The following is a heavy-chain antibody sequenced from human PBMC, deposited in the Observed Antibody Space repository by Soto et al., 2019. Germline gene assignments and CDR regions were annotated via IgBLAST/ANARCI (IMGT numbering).Heavy chain of an antibody. J-gene: IGHJ6*03. Sequence: SETLSLTCTVSGASITSYDWSWIRQSSGKGLEWIGYIHYSGSTNYNPSLESRVTMSIDTSESQFSLRLRSVTAADTAVYYCARLDYYYSLDVWGKGTAVTVSS. CDR2: IHYSGST. CDR1: GASITSYD. V-gene: IGHV4-59*12. CDR3: ARLDYYYSLDV.